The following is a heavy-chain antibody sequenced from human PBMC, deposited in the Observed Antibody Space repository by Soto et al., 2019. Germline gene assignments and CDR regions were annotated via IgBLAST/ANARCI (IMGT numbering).Heavy chain of an antibody. CDR2: IYHSEIF. J-gene: IGHJ5*02. CDR1: GDSVASSGYT. Sequence: PLYLACATCGDSVASSGYTGCLIRQPPGGVLEWIGYIYHSEIFLYNPSLKSRVTISVDTSKNQFSLKLSSVTAADTAVYYCAKEAGAARHFWLDPWGQGTLVTVS. CDR3: AKEAGAARHFWLDP. V-gene: IGHV4-30-2*02. D-gene: IGHD6-6*01.